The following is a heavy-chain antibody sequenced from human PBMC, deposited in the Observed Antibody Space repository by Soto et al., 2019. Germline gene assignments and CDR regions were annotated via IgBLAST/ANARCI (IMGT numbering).Heavy chain of an antibody. CDR2: IYTSGST. J-gene: IGHJ4*02. CDR3: ARACSSNSCYDVFDY. Sequence: SETLSLTCTVSGGSISSYYWSWIRQPAGKGLEWIGRIYTSGSTNYNPSLKSRVTMSVDTSKNQFPLKLSSVTAADTAVYYCARACSSNSCYDVFDYWGQGTLVTVSS. D-gene: IGHD2-2*01. V-gene: IGHV4-4*07. CDR1: GGSISSYY.